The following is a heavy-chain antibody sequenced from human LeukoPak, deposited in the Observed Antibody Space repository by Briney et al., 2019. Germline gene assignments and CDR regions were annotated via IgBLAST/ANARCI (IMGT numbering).Heavy chain of an antibody. J-gene: IGHJ4*02. CDR1: GGTFSSYA. D-gene: IGHD2-21*01. CDR3: ARESSSEHIVEYDY. V-gene: IGHV1-69*13. Sequence: ASVKVSCKASGGTFSSYAISWVRQAPGQGLEWMGGIIPIFGTANYAQKFQGRVTITADESTSTAYMELSSLRSEDTAVYYCARESSSEHIVEYDYWGQGTLVTVSS. CDR2: IIPIFGTA.